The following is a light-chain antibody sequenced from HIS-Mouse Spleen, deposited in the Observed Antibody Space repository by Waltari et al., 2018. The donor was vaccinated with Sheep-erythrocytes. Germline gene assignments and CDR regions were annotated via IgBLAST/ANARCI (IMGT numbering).Light chain of an antibody. CDR2: EAS. V-gene: IGLV2-23*01. CDR1: SSDVGSYNL. J-gene: IGLJ3*02. Sequence: QSALTQPPSASGSPGQSVTISCTGTSSDVGSYNLVSWYQQHPGQAPKLMIYEASKRPSGVSNRFAGSKSGNTASLTISGLQAEDEADYYCCSYAGSSTPWVFGGGTKLTVL. CDR3: CSYAGSSTPWV.